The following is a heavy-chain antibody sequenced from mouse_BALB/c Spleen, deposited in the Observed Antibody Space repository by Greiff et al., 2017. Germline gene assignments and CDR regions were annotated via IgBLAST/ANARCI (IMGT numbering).Heavy chain of an antibody. CDR2: IYPGAGDT. CDR3: ARLGSSQAWFAY. Sequence: VHLVESGAELARPGASVKLSCKASGYTFTSYWMQWVKQRPGQGLEWIGAIYPGAGDTRYTQKFKGKATLTADKSSSTAYMQLSSLASEDSAVDYCARLGSSQAWFAYWGQGTLVTVSA. V-gene: IGHV1-87*01. D-gene: IGHD1-1*01. CDR1: GYTFTSYW. J-gene: IGHJ3*01.